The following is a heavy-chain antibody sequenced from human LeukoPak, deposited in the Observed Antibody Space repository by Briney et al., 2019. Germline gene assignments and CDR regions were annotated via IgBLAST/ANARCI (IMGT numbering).Heavy chain of an antibody. CDR1: GFTFSSYG. J-gene: IGHJ4*02. V-gene: IGHV3-30*02. CDR3: ARVQGALTGTTDY. D-gene: IGHD1-7*01. CDR2: IRYDGSNK. Sequence: GGSLRLSCAASGFTFSSYGMHWVRQAPGKGLEWVAFIRYDGSNKYYADSVKGRFTISRDNAKNSLYLQMNSLRAEDTAVYYCARVQGALTGTTDYWGQGTLVTVSS.